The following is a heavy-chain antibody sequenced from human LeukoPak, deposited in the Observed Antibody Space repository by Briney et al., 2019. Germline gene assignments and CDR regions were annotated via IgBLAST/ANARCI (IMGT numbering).Heavy chain of an antibody. Sequence: GYIYYSGSTNYNPSLKSRVTISVDTSKNQFSLKLSSVSAADTAVYYCARGIGNYGTLDYWGQGTLVTVSS. D-gene: IGHD4-11*01. V-gene: IGHV4-59*09. J-gene: IGHJ4*02. CDR3: ARGIGNYGTLDY. CDR2: IYYSGST.